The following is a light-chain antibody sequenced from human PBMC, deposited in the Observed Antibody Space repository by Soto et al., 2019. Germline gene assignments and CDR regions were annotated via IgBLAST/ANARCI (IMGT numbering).Light chain of an antibody. CDR1: SSDVGGYNY. CDR2: DVS. J-gene: IGLJ1*01. Sequence: QSVLTQPASVSGSPGQSITISCTGTSSDVGGYNYVSWYQQPRGKVPKLMIYDVSNWPSGGSNRVSGSNSRNTASLTVSGLQADDDAAYYCGSYTGNGARVFCPGTTLTVL. V-gene: IGLV2-14*01. CDR3: GSYTGNGARV.